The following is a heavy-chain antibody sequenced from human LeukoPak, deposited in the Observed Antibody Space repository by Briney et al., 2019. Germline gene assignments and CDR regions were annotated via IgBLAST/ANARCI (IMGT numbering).Heavy chain of an antibody. CDR3: AKSRAGAYGGMDV. Sequence: GGSLQISCKGSGDDFSTHWIAWVRQLPGKGLEWMGITYPGNPDTRYSPSFQGQVTISADKSINTAYLQWSSLEASDTAMYYCAKSRAGAYGGMDVWGQGTTVTVSS. D-gene: IGHD3-10*01. CDR2: TYPGNPDT. J-gene: IGHJ6*02. V-gene: IGHV5-51*01. CDR1: GDDFSTHW.